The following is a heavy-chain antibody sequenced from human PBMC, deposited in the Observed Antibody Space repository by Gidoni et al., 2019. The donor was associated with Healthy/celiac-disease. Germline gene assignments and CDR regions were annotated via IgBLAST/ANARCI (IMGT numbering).Heavy chain of an antibody. CDR3: ARWTWSSGWESIDY. D-gene: IGHD6-19*01. CDR1: GFTFSDYY. CDR2: ISSSRIYT. Sequence: QVQLVESGGGLVKPGGSLRLSCAASGFTFSDYYMNWIRQAPGKGLEWVSYISSSRIYTNYADSVKGRFTISRDNAKNSLYLQMNSLRAEDTAIYYCARWTWSSGWESIDYWGQGTLVTVSS. V-gene: IGHV3-11*05. J-gene: IGHJ4*02.